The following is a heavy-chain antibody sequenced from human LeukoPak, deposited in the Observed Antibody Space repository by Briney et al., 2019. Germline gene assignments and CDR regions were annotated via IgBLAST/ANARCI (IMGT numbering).Heavy chain of an antibody. V-gene: IGHV3-23*01. J-gene: IGHJ4*02. Sequence: GGSLRLSCAASGFTFSSYAMSWVRQAPGKGLEWVSAISGSGGSTYYADSVKGRFTISRDNSKNTLYLQMNSLRAEDAAVYYCAKDPIVVASGPYDYWGQGTLVTVSS. D-gene: IGHD2-15*01. CDR1: GFTFSSYA. CDR2: ISGSGGST. CDR3: AKDPIVVASGPYDY.